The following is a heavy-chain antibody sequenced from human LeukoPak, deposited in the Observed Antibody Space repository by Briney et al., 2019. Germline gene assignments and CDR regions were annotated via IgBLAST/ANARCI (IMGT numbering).Heavy chain of an antibody. Sequence: KSGGSLRLSCAASGFTFSNFAMSWVRQAPGKGLEWVSSISSGGTYIYYADSVKGRFTISRDNAKNSLYLQMHSLRAEDTAVYYCAREADRYGMDVWGQGTTVTVSS. CDR2: ISSGGTYI. CDR3: AREADRYGMDV. CDR1: GFTFSNFA. V-gene: IGHV3-21*01. J-gene: IGHJ6*02.